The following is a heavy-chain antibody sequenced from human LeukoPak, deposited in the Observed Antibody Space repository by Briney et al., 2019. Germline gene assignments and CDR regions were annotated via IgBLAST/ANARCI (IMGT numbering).Heavy chain of an antibody. CDR1: GFTFSSYG. Sequence: GGSLRLSCTASGFTFSSYGMHWVRQAPGKGLEWVAIIQYDGSNKHYVDSVQGRFAISRDNSKNTLYLQMNSLRAEDTAVYYCAKERYSSSSLFAITPFDYWGQGTLVTVSS. CDR3: AKERYSSSSLFAITPFDY. J-gene: IGHJ4*02. CDR2: IQYDGSNK. D-gene: IGHD6-13*01. V-gene: IGHV3-30*02.